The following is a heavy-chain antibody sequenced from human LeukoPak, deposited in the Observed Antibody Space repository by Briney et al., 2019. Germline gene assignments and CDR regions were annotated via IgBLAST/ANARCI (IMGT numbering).Heavy chain of an antibody. J-gene: IGHJ4*02. CDR2: ISSSGSTI. CDR3: ARDHHCSSTSCYTGGYFDY. Sequence: GGSLRLSCAASGFTFSDYYMSWIPQAPGKGLEWVSYISSSGSTIYYADSVKGRFTISRDNAKNSLYLQMNSLRAEDTAVYYCARDHHCSSTSCYTGGYFDYWGQGTLVTVSS. D-gene: IGHD2-2*02. V-gene: IGHV3-11*04. CDR1: GFTFSDYY.